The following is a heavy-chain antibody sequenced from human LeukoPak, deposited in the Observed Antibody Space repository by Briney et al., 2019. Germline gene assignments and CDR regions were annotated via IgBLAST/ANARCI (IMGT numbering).Heavy chain of an antibody. CDR3: ATSKLQLFPFDY. Sequence: SETLSLTCTVSGGSISSYYWSWIRQPPGKGLEWIGNIYYKGGTNYNPSLKSRLTISVDTSKNQFSLKPSSVTAADTAVYYCATSKLQLFPFDYWGQGTLVTVSS. J-gene: IGHJ4*02. V-gene: IGHV4-59*08. CDR1: GGSISSYY. D-gene: IGHD3-10*01. CDR2: IYYKGGT.